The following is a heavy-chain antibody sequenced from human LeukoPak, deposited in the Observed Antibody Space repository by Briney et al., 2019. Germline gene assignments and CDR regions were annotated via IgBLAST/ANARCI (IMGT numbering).Heavy chain of an antibody. Sequence: PGGSLRLSCAASGFTFSSYSMNWVRQAPGKGLEWVSSISSSSSYIYYADSVKGRFTISRDNAKNSLYLQMNSLRAEDTAVYYCAREGIQLWLGTYFDYWGQGTLVTVSS. CDR3: AREGIQLWLGTYFDY. D-gene: IGHD5-18*01. CDR2: ISSSSSYI. CDR1: GFTFSSYS. V-gene: IGHV3-21*01. J-gene: IGHJ4*02.